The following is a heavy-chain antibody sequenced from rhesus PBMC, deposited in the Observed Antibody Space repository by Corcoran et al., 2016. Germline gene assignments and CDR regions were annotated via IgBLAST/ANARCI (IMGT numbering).Heavy chain of an antibody. V-gene: IGHV4-76*01. D-gene: IGHD3-3*01. CDR2: IYGSSGST. Sequence: QVQLQESGLGVVKPSETLSLTCAASGFYIRCGYYGSWLRQPPGKGLEWMGYIYGSSGSTNYNPSLKNRVTISKDTSKNQFSLKLSSVTAADTAVYYCAREYLDWLYDYWGQGVLVTVSS. J-gene: IGHJ4*01. CDR1: GFYIRCGYY. CDR3: AREYLDWLYDY.